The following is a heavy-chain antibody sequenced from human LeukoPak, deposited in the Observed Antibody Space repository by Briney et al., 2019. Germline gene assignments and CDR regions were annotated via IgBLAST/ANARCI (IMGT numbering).Heavy chain of an antibody. CDR3: ARPSTEVLWFGELVHYYYYMDV. V-gene: IGHV1-18*01. CDR2: ISAYNGNT. D-gene: IGHD3-10*01. CDR1: GYTLTSYG. J-gene: IGHJ6*03. Sequence: ASVKVSCKASGYTLTSYGISWVRQAPGQGLEWMGWISAYNGNTNYVQKLQGRVTITRNTSISTAYMELSSLRSEDTAVYYCARPSTEVLWFGELVHYYYYMDVWGKGTTVTVSS.